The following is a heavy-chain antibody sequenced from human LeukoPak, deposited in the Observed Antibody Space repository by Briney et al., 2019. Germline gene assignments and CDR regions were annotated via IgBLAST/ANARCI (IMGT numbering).Heavy chain of an antibody. V-gene: IGHV3-21*01. CDR1: GFTFSSYS. Sequence: GGSLRLSCAASGFTFSSYSMNWVRQAPGKGLEWVSSISSSSSYIYYADSVKGRFTISRDNAKNSLYLQMNSLRAGDTAVYYCARGKYSSSWDPSSDYWGQGTLVTVSS. CDR2: ISSSSSYI. J-gene: IGHJ4*02. D-gene: IGHD6-13*01. CDR3: ARGKYSSSWDPSSDY.